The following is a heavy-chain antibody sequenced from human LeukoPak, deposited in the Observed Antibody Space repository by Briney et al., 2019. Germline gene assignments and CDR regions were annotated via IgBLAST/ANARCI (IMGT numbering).Heavy chain of an antibody. D-gene: IGHD3-9*01. V-gene: IGHV3-23*01. CDR2: IINNGGST. J-gene: IGHJ4*02. CDR3: AKDLDILTGYSYFDY. Sequence: GRSLRLSCAASGFIFSSYGMSWVRQAPGKGLEWVSAIINNGGSTYYADSVKGRFTISRDNSKNTLYLQMNSLRAEDTAVYYCAKDLDILTGYSYFDYWGQGTLVTVSS. CDR1: GFIFSSYG.